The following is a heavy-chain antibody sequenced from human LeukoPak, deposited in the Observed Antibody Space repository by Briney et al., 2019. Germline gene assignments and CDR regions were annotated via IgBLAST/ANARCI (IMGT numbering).Heavy chain of an antibody. CDR1: GFTFSSYG. CDR3: AKAELSSYGMDV. Sequence: PGRSLRLSCAASGFTFSSYGMHWVRQAPGKGLEWVAVISYDGSNKYYADSVKGRFTISRDNSKNTLYLQMNSLRAEDTAVYYCAKAELSSYGMDVWGQGTTVTVSS. D-gene: IGHD1-14*01. V-gene: IGHV3-30*18. CDR2: ISYDGSNK. J-gene: IGHJ6*02.